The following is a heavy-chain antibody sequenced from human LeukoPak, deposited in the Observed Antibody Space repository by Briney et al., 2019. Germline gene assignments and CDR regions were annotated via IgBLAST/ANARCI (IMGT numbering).Heavy chain of an antibody. Sequence: SETLSLTCTVFGGSISNGDHYWSWIRQHPGKGLEWIGHIYYSGSTYYNPSLKSRVTISVDTSKNQFSLEVSSVTAADTAVYYCARGVAAFDYWGQGTPVTVSS. CDR1: GGSISNGDHY. CDR2: IYYSGST. D-gene: IGHD2-15*01. J-gene: IGHJ4*02. V-gene: IGHV4-31*03. CDR3: ARGVAAFDY.